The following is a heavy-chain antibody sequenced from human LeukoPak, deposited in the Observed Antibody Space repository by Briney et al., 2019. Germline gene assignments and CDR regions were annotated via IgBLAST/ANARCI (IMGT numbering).Heavy chain of an antibody. CDR3: ARVEMATTSRGYYYYYYGMDV. CDR2: IIPIFGIA. D-gene: IGHD5-24*01. J-gene: IGHJ6*02. CDR1: GGTFSSYA. Sequence: SVKVSCKASGGTFSSYAISWVRQAPGQGLEWMGRIIPIFGIANYAQKFQGRVTITADKSTSTAYMELSSLRSEDTAVYYCARVEMATTSRGYYYYYYGMDVWGQGTSVTVSS. V-gene: IGHV1-69*04.